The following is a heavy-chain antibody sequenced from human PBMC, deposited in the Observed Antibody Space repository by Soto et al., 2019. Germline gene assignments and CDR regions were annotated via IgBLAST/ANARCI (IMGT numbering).Heavy chain of an antibody. D-gene: IGHD2-2*01. CDR1: GGTFSSYA. V-gene: IGHV1-69*01. CDR2: IIPIFGTA. J-gene: IGHJ4*02. Sequence: QVQLVQSGAEVKKPGSSVKVSCKASGGTFSSYAISWVRQAPGQGLEWMGGIIPIFGTANYAQKFQGRVTITADESTSTAYLELSSLRSEDTAVYYCARCEVGYANRVYFDYWGQGTLVTVSS. CDR3: ARCEVGYANRVYFDY.